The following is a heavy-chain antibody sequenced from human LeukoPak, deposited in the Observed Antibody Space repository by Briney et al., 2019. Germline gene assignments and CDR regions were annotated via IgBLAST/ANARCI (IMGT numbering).Heavy chain of an antibody. V-gene: IGHV1-69*13. Sequence: SVKVSCKASGGTFSTFGISWVRQAPGQGLEWMGGIIPIFGTANYAQKFQGRVTITADESTSTAYMELSSLRSEDTAVYYCARDSVSAYYYGSGSATFFDYWGQGTLVTVSS. J-gene: IGHJ4*02. D-gene: IGHD3-10*01. CDR3: ARDSVSAYYYGSGSATFFDY. CDR1: GGTFSTFG. CDR2: IIPIFGTA.